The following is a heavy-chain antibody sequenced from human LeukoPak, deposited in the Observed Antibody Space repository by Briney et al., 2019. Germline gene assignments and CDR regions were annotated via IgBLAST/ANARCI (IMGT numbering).Heavy chain of an antibody. Sequence: GGSLRLSCAASGFTFSSYAMSWVRQAPGKGLEWVSAISGSRGSTYYADSVKGRFTISRDNSKNTLYLQMNSLRAEDTAVYYCAKGDYYGSGPFDYWGQGTLVTVSS. D-gene: IGHD3-10*01. J-gene: IGHJ4*02. CDR2: ISGSRGST. V-gene: IGHV3-23*01. CDR3: AKGDYYGSGPFDY. CDR1: GFTFSSYA.